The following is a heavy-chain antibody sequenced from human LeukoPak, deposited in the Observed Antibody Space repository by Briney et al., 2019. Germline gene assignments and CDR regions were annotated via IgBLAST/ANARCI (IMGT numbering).Heavy chain of an antibody. J-gene: IGHJ3*02. CDR2: ISAYNGNT. CDR1: GYTFTSYG. CDR3: ARQRVSLDAFDI. V-gene: IGHV1-18*01. Sequence: ASVKVSCKASGYTFTSYGISWVRQAPGQGLEWMGWISAYNGNTNYAQKLQGRVTMTTDTSTSTAYLELSSLRSDDSAVYYCARQRVSLDAFDIWGQGTMVTVSS.